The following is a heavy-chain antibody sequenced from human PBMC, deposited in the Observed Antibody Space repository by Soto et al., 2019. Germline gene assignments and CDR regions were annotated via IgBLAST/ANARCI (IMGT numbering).Heavy chain of an antibody. Sequence: GASVKVSCKVSGYTLTELSMHWVRQAPGKGLEWMGGFDPEDGETIHAQKFQGRVTMTEDTSTDTAYMELSSLRSEDTAVYYCATLRRIAVARRPPYNWFDPWGQGTLVTVSS. CDR1: GYTLTELS. V-gene: IGHV1-24*01. CDR2: FDPEDGET. CDR3: ATLRRIAVARRPPYNWFDP. J-gene: IGHJ5*02. D-gene: IGHD6-19*01.